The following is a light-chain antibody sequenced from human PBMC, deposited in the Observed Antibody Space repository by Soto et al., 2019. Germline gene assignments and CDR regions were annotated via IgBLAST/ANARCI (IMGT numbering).Light chain of an antibody. CDR1: QSISSW. V-gene: IGKV1-5*01. J-gene: IGKJ1*01. CDR3: QQYGASPQT. Sequence: DIQMTQSPSTLSASVGDRVTITCRASQSISSWLAWYQQKPGKAPKLLIYDASSLESGVPSRFSGSGSGTEFTLTISSLQPDDFAVYYCQQYGASPQTFGQGTKVDI. CDR2: DAS.